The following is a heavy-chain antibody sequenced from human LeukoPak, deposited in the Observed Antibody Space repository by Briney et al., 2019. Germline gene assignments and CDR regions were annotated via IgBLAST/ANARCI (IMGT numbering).Heavy chain of an antibody. CDR1: GFTFSSYW. J-gene: IGHJ3*02. CDR2: IKQDGSEK. V-gene: IGHV3-7*01. Sequence: GGSLRLSCAASGFTFSSYWMSWDRQAPGKGLEWVANIKQDGSEKYYVDSVKGRFTISRDNAKNSLYLQMNSLRDEDTAVYYCARDSDWFGELSDAFDIWGQGTMVTVSS. D-gene: IGHD3-10*01. CDR3: ARDSDWFGELSDAFDI.